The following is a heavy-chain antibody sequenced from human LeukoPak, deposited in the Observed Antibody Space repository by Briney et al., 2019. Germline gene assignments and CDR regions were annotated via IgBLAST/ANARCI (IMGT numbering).Heavy chain of an antibody. CDR1: GYTSTGYY. V-gene: IGHV1-2*04. Sequence: ASVKVSCKASGYTSTGYYMHWVRQAPGQGLEWMGWINPNSGGTNYAQKFQGWVTMTRDTSISTAYMELSRLRSDDTAVYYCARGDCSGGSCPFDPWGQGTLVTVSS. D-gene: IGHD2-15*01. CDR3: ARGDCSGGSCPFDP. CDR2: INPNSGGT. J-gene: IGHJ5*02.